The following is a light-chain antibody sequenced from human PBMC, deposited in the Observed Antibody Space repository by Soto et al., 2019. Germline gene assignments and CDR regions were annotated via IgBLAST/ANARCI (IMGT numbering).Light chain of an antibody. Sequence: QSALTQPRSVSGSPGQSVTISCTGTSSDVGGYNYVSWYQQHPGKAPKLMIYDVSKRPSGVPDRFSGSKSGNTASLTISGLQAEDEADYYCCTYAGSYVFETGIKVTVL. CDR2: DVS. J-gene: IGLJ1*01. V-gene: IGLV2-11*01. CDR3: CTYAGSYV. CDR1: SSDVGGYNY.